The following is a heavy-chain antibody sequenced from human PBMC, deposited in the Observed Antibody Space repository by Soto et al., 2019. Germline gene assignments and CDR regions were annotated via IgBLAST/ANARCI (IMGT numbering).Heavy chain of an antibody. D-gene: IGHD1-7*01. CDR3: ASRDPGTSVDY. CDR2: IYRTGST. CDR1: GGSFTSNNW. Sequence: SETLSLTCAVSGGSFTSNNWWTWVRQPPGQGLEWIGEIYRTGSTNYNPSLQSRVTISLDKSENQFSLKVTSLTAADTAVYYCASRDPGTSVDYWGQGTLVTVSS. J-gene: IGHJ4*02. V-gene: IGHV4-4*02.